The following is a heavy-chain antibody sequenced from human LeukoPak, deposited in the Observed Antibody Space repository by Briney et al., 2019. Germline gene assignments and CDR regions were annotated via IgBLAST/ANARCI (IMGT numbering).Heavy chain of an antibody. CDR1: GFTFSSYW. CDR2: ISGSGGST. D-gene: IGHD2-21*02. CDR3: AKDITYCGGDCRDY. V-gene: IGHV3-23*01. Sequence: PGGSLRLSCAASGFTFSSYWMSWVRQAPGKGLEWVSAISGSGGSTYYADSVKGRLTISRDNSKNTLYLQMNSLRAEDTAVYYCAKDITYCGGDCRDYWGQGTLVTVSS. J-gene: IGHJ4*02.